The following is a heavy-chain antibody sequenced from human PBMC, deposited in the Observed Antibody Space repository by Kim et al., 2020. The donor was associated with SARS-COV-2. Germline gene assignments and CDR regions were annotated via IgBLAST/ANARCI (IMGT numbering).Heavy chain of an antibody. V-gene: IGHV1-69*13. CDR1: GGTFSSYA. D-gene: IGHD3-10*01. Sequence: SVKVSCKASGGTFSSYAISWVRQAPGQGLEWMGGIIPIFGTANYAQKFQGRVTITADESTSTAYMELSSLRSEDTAVYYCARSLWFRESHYYYYYGMDVWGQGTTVTVSS. CDR3: ARSLWFRESHYYYYYGMDV. CDR2: IIPIFGTA. J-gene: IGHJ6*02.